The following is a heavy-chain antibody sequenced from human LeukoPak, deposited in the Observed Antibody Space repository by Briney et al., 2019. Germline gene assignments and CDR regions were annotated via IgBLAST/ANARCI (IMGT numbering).Heavy chain of an antibody. Sequence: PSETLSLTCAVSGGSIISGGYSWSWIRQTPEKGLEWIGHIFHSGDTEYNPSLKNRVAMSLVRSKNQVSLELSSVTAADTAVYYCARDRGSYSHALPFDIWGQGTMVTVSS. D-gene: IGHD1-26*01. V-gene: IGHV4-30-2*01. J-gene: IGHJ3*02. CDR2: IFHSGDT. CDR3: ARDRGSYSHALPFDI. CDR1: GGSIISGGYS.